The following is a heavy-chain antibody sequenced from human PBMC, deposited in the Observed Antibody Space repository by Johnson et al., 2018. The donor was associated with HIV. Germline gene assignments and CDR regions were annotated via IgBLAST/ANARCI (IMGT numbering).Heavy chain of an antibody. CDR1: GFTVSSNY. CDR3: AREDLYGAGPDAFDI. Sequence: VQLVESGGGLVQPGGSLRLSCAASGFTVSSNYMSWVRQAPGKGLEWVSVIYSGGSTYYADSVKGRFTISRDNSKNTLYLQMNRLRAEDTAVYYCAREDLYGAGPDAFDIWGQGTMVTVSS. V-gene: IGHV3-66*01. CDR2: IYSGGST. J-gene: IGHJ3*02. D-gene: IGHD4-17*01.